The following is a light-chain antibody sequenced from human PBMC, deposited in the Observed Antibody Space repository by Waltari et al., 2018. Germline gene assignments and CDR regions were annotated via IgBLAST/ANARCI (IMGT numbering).Light chain of an antibody. Sequence: EIMLTQSPGTLSLSPGERATLSCRASQSISRYLAWYQHKPGQAPRLLIYDASSRATGIPDRFSGSGSWTDFSLTISRLEPEDFAVYYCQKYGSLPATFGQGTKVEIK. CDR3: QKYGSLPAT. J-gene: IGKJ1*01. CDR2: DAS. CDR1: QSISRY. V-gene: IGKV3-20*01.